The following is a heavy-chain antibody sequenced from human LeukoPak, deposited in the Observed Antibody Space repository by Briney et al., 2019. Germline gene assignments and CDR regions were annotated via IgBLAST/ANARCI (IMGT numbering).Heavy chain of an antibody. CDR2: ISGSGGST. Sequence: GGSLRLSCAASGVTVNTNYMSWVRQAPGTGLEWVSAISGSGGSTYYADSVKGRFTISRDNSKNTLYLQMNSLRAEDTAVYYCAKDDYYDFWSGPLRHWGQGTLVTVSS. V-gene: IGHV3-23*01. CDR1: GVTVNTNY. CDR3: AKDDYYDFWSGPLRH. J-gene: IGHJ4*02. D-gene: IGHD3-3*01.